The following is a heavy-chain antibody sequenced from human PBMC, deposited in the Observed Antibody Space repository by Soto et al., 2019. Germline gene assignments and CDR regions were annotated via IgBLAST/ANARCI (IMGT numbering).Heavy chain of an antibody. CDR2: IFWNDDE. J-gene: IGHJ4*02. CDR3: VHTGYSYDPFAD. CDR1: GFSLTTYGVG. D-gene: IGHD5-18*01. V-gene: IGHV2-5*01. Sequence: QITLKESGPALVKPTQTLTLTCTFSGFSLTTYGVGVGWIRQPPGKALEWLAFIFWNDDERYSPSLKSRLTITTDTSKNQVVLTMTNTDPVDPATYYCVHTGYSYDPFADWGRGTLVTVSS.